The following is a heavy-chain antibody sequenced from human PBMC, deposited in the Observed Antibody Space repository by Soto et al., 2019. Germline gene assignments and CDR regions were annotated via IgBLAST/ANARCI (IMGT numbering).Heavy chain of an antibody. D-gene: IGHD2-15*01. J-gene: IGHJ6*02. CDR3: ARAYCSGGSCYSGMDV. V-gene: IGHV1-18*01. Sequence: QVQLVQSGAEVKKPGASVKVSCKASGYTFTSYGISGVRQAPGQGLEWMGWISAYNGNTNYAQKLQGRVTMTTDTSTSTAYMELRSLRSDDTAVYYCARAYCSGGSCYSGMDVWGQGTTVTVSS. CDR2: ISAYNGNT. CDR1: GYTFTSYG.